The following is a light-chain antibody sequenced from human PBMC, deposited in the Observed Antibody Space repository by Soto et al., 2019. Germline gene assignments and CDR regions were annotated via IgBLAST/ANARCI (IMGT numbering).Light chain of an antibody. J-gene: IGKJ4*01. CDR2: WAS. Sequence: DIVLTQSPASLAVSLGERATINCKSSQSVLHTSYNKNYLAWYQQKPGHPPKVLIYWASTRESGVPDRFSGSGSGTDFTLTISDLQAEDVAVYYCQQSYSSPLTFGGGTKVEIK. CDR3: QQSYSSPLT. CDR1: QSVLHTSYNKNY. V-gene: IGKV4-1*01.